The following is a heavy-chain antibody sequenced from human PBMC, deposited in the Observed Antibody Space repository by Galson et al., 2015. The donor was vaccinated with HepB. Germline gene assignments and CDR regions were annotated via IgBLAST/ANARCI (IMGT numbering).Heavy chain of an antibody. Sequence: SLRLSCAASGFTFSAFTMGWVRQAPGKGLEWVSAITGSSGDTYYADSVKGRFIISRDSSKNTLYLQMNSLRAEDTAVYYCAREFGVVDPYFDYWGQGTLLTVSS. D-gene: IGHD3-16*01. J-gene: IGHJ4*02. V-gene: IGHV3-23*01. CDR2: ITGSSGDT. CDR3: AREFGVVDPYFDY. CDR1: GFTFSAFT.